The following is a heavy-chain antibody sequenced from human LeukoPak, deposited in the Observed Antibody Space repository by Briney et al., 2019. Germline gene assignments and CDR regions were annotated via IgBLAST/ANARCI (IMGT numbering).Heavy chain of an antibody. CDR3: ARGNPPYCSSTSCSYLIDY. J-gene: IGHJ4*02. CDR1: GGSISSGSYY. V-gene: IGHV4-61*02. CDR2: IYTSGST. Sequence: SETLSLTCTVSGGSISSGSYYWSWIRQPAGKGLEWIGRIYTSGSTNYNPSLKSRVTISVDTSKNQFSLKLSSVTAADTAVYYCARGNPPYCSSTSCSYLIDYWGQGTLVTVSS. D-gene: IGHD2-2*01.